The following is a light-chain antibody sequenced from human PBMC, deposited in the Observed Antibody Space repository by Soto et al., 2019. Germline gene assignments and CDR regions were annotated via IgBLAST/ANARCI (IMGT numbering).Light chain of an antibody. Sequence: EIVLTQSPGTLSLSPGERATLFCRASQSLSSTYLAWYQHRPGQAPRLLIFGASNRATGIPDRFRGSRSGTDFTLTISRLEPGDFAVYYCQRYGSSSLSFGGGTRVDI. CDR1: QSLSSTY. V-gene: IGKV3-20*01. CDR2: GAS. CDR3: QRYGSSSLS. J-gene: IGKJ4*01.